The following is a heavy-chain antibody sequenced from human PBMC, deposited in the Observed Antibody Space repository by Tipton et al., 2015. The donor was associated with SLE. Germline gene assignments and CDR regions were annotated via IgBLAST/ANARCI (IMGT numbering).Heavy chain of an antibody. Sequence: LRLSCAVYGGSFSGYYWSWIRQPPGKGLEWIGEINHSGSTNYNPSLKSRVTISVDTSKNQFSLKLSSVTAADTAVYYCARGPTRGSGSNWLDPWGQGTLVTVSS. V-gene: IGHV4-34*01. CDR1: GGSFSGYY. J-gene: IGHJ5*02. D-gene: IGHD3-10*01. CDR2: INHSGST. CDR3: ARGPTRGSGSNWLDP.